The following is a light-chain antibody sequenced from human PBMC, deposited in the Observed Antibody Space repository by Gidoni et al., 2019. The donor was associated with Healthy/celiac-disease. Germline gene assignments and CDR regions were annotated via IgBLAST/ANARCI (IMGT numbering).Light chain of an antibody. J-gene: IGLJ2*01. V-gene: IGLV1-40*01. CDR2: GNS. CDR3: QSYDSSLSGPVV. Sequence: QSVLTQPPSVSGAPGQRVTISCTGSSSNIGAGYDVHWYQQIPGQAPKLLNYGNSNRPSGVPDRFSGSKSGTSASLDITGLQAEDEADYYCQSYDSSLSGPVVFGGGTKLTVL. CDR1: SSNIGAGYD.